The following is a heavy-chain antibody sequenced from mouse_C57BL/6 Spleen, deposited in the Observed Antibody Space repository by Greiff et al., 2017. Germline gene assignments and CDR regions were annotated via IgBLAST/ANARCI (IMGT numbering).Heavy chain of an antibody. D-gene: IGHD2-12*01. CDR2: IDPSDSYT. J-gene: IGHJ2*01. CDR3: ARSKAYYSFFDY. Sequence: VQLPESGAELVMPGASVKLSCKASGYTFTSYWMHWVKQRPGQGLEWIGEIDPSDSYTNYNQKFKGKSTLTVDKSSSTAYMQLSSLTSEDSAVYYCARSKAYYSFFDYWGQGTTLTVSS. CDR1: GYTFTSYW. V-gene: IGHV1-69*01.